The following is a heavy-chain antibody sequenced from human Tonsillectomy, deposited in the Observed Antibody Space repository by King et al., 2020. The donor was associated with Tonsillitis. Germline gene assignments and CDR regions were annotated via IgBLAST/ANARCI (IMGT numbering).Heavy chain of an antibody. V-gene: IGHV2-70*01. D-gene: IGHD3-3*01. CDR2: IDWDDDK. CDR3: ARINNDFWSGYADY. Sequence: TLKESGPALVKPTQTLTLTCTFSGFSLSTSGMCVSWIRHPPGKALEWLALIDWDDDKYYSTSLKTRLTISKDTSKNQVVLTMTNMDPVDTATHYCARINNDFWSGYADYWGRGTLVTVSS. J-gene: IGHJ4*02. CDR1: GFSLSTSGMC.